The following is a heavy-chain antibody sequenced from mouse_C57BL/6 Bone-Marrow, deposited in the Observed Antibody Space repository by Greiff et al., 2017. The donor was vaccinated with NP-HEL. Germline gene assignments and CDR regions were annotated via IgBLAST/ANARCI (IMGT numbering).Heavy chain of an antibody. J-gene: IGHJ3*01. CDR3: ARNYGNYESGFAY. D-gene: IGHD2-1*01. CDR1: GFTFSDYG. CDR2: ISSGSSTI. V-gene: IGHV5-17*03. Sequence: EVKLMESGGGLVKPGGSLKLSCAASGFTFSDYGMHWVRQAPEKGLEWVAYISSGSSTIYYPDNVKGRFTISRDNAKNNLYLQMSHLKSEDTAMYYCARNYGNYESGFAYWGQGTLVTVSA.